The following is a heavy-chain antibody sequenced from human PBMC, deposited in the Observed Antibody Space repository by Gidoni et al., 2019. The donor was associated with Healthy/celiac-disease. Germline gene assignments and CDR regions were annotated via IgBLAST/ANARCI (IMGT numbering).Heavy chain of an antibody. CDR2: INHSGST. D-gene: IGHD2-2*01. J-gene: IGHJ4*02. V-gene: IGHV4-34*01. Sequence: GLEWIGEINHSGSTNYNPSLKSRVTISVDTSKNQFSLKLSSVTAADTAVYYCARGTCSSTSCPYFDYWGQGTLVTVSS. CDR3: ARGTCSSTSCPYFDY.